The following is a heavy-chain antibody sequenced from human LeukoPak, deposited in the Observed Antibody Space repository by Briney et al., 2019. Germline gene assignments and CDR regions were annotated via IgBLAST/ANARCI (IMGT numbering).Heavy chain of an antibody. CDR1: GFTFSSYS. Sequence: GGSLRLSCAASGFTFSSYSMNWVRQAPGKGLEWVSSISSSSSYIYYADSVKGRFTISRDNAKNSLYLQMNSLRAEDTAVYYCARDGYYYGSGSYGVDYWGQGTLVTVSS. CDR3: ARDGYYYGSGSYGVDY. D-gene: IGHD3-10*01. V-gene: IGHV3-21*01. CDR2: ISSSSSYI. J-gene: IGHJ4*02.